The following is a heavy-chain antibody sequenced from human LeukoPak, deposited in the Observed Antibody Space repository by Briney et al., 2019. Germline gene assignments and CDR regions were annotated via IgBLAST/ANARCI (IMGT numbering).Heavy chain of an antibody. CDR1: GFTFSDHY. J-gene: IGHJ4*02. V-gene: IGHV3-72*01. CDR3: ARDIGGSYRN. Sequence: GGSLRLSCAASGFTFSDHYMDWVRQAPGKGLEWVGRARNKANSYTTEYAASVKGRFTISRDDSKNSLYLQMNSLKTEDTAVYYCARDIGGSYRNWGQGTLVTVSS. CDR2: ARNKANSYTT. D-gene: IGHD1-26*01.